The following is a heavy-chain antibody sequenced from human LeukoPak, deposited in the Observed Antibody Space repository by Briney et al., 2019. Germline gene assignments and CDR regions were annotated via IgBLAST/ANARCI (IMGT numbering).Heavy chain of an antibody. CDR2: IYYSGST. CDR1: GGSISSGGYY. CDR3: ASSSGASYYYDSSGYYGAFY. Sequence: SQTLSLTCTVSGGSISSGGYYWSWIRQHPGKGLEWIGYIYYSGSTYYNPSLKSRVTISVDTSKNQFSLKLSSVTAADTAVYYCASSSGASYYYDSSGYYGAFYWGQGTLVTVSS. V-gene: IGHV4-31*03. D-gene: IGHD3-22*01. J-gene: IGHJ4*02.